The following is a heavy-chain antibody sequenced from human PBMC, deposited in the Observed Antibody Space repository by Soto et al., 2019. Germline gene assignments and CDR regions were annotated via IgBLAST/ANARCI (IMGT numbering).Heavy chain of an antibody. CDR1: GYTFTSYD. CDR2: MNPNSGNT. D-gene: IGHD6-19*01. V-gene: IGHV1-8*01. Sequence: ASVKVSCKASGYTFTSYDINWVRQATGQGLEWMGWMNPNSGNTGYAQKFQGRVTMTRNTSISTAYMELSSLRSEDTAVYYCARGYRSGWDMEVDYWGQGTLVTVSS. J-gene: IGHJ4*02. CDR3: ARGYRSGWDMEVDY.